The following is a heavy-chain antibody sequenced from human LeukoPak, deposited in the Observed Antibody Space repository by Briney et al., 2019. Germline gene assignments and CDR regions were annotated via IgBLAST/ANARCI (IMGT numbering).Heavy chain of an antibody. CDR3: ARDHGYYFDY. V-gene: IGHV3-30*02. Sequence: GGSLRLSCAVSGMTFERHGMHWVRQPPGKGLEWLAFIKYDGSRTDYEDSVKGRFTVSRDNSKNTLYLEMNSLGAEDTAVYYCARDHGYYFDYWGQGTLVTVSS. J-gene: IGHJ4*02. CDR1: GMTFERHG. CDR2: IKYDGSRT.